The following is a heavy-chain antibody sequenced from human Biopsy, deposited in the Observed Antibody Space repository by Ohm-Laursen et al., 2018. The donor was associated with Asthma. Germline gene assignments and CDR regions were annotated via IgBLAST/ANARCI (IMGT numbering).Heavy chain of an antibody. CDR1: GGSISSGGYS. Sequence: TLSLTCAVSGGSISSGGYSWSWIRRPPGKGLEWIGYIYHSGSTYYNPSLKSRVTISVDRSKNQFSLKLSSVTAADTAVYYCARVKDGYNFDYWGQGTLVTASS. D-gene: IGHD5-24*01. V-gene: IGHV4-30-2*01. J-gene: IGHJ4*02. CDR3: ARVKDGYNFDY. CDR2: IYHSGST.